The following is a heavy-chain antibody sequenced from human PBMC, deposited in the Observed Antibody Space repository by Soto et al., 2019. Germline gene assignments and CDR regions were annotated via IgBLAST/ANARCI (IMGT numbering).Heavy chain of an antibody. CDR3: ASTSIAARPIYYGMDV. V-gene: IGHV5-51*01. Sequence: GESLKISCKGSGYSFTSYWIGWVRQMPGKGLEWMGIIYPGDSDTRYSPSFQGQVTISADKSISTAYLPWSSLKASDTAMYYCASTSIAARPIYYGMDVWGQGTTVTVSS. CDR1: GYSFTSYW. D-gene: IGHD6-6*01. J-gene: IGHJ6*02. CDR2: IYPGDSDT.